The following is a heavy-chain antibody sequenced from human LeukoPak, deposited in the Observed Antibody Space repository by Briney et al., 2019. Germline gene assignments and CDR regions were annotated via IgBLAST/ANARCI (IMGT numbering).Heavy chain of an antibody. CDR1: GYTFTGYY. Sequence: ASVKVSCKASGYTFTGYYMRWVRQAPGQGLEWMGWINPNSGGTNYAQKFQGRVTMTRDTSISTAYMELSRLRSDDTAVYYCARGLVGATFNDYWGQGTLVTVSS. CDR3: ARGLVGATFNDY. D-gene: IGHD1-26*01. V-gene: IGHV1-2*02. J-gene: IGHJ4*02. CDR2: INPNSGGT.